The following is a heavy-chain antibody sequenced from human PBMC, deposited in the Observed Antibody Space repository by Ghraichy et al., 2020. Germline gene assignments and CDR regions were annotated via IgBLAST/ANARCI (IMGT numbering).Heavy chain of an antibody. CDR3: ARNLYTSGWYYFDY. Sequence: SETLSLTCTVSGDSISSYYWSWIRQPPGKGLEWIGYIYSSGNTNYNPSLKSRVTISIDTSKNQFSLKLNSVTAADTAVYFCARNLYTSGWYYFDYWGQGTLVTVSS. CDR1: GDSISSYY. CDR2: IYSSGNT. V-gene: IGHV4-59*01. D-gene: IGHD6-19*01. J-gene: IGHJ4*02.